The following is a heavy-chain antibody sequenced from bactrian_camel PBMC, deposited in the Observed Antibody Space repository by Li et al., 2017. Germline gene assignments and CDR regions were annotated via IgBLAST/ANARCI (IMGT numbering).Heavy chain of an antibody. CDR3: AKDYVEGLGIDY. V-gene: IGHV3S68*01. Sequence: VQLVESGGGSVQVGGSLRLSCAVSGRSYGSYCLAWFRQAPGREREGVAGLATSDGTTNYADSVKGRFTISRDNAKNTLYLQLNSPKTEDTAMYYCAKDYVEGLGIDYWGQGTQVTVS. CDR1: GRSYGSYC. D-gene: IGHD1*01. J-gene: IGHJ4*01. CDR2: LATSDGTT.